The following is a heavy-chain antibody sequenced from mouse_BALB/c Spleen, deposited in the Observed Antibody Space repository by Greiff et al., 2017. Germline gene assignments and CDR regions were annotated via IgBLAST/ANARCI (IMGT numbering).Heavy chain of an antibody. D-gene: IGHD1-1*01. CDR3: ARYYYGTHDY. J-gene: IGHJ2*01. CDR1: GYTFTSYW. Sequence: VQLQQSGAELAKPGASVKMSCKASGYTFTSYWMHWVKQRPGQGLEWIGYINPSTGYTEYNQKFKDKATLTADKSSSTAYMQLSSLTSEDSAVYYCARYYYGTHDYWGQGTTLTVSS. V-gene: IGHV1-7*01. CDR2: INPSTGYT.